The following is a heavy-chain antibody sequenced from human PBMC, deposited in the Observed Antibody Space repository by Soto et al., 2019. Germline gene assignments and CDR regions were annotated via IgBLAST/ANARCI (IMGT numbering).Heavy chain of an antibody. J-gene: IGHJ4*02. V-gene: IGHV4-59*01. CDR2: VSYSGST. CDR3: ATRSSIYGDLVDC. Sequence: QVQLQESGPILVKPSETLSLTCTVSGDSIRSYYWSWIRQPPGKGLELIGYVSYSGSTNYNLSLTSRVTISVDTSKKLFSLRLSSVTAADTAVYDCATRSSIYGDLVDCWGQGTLVTVSP. D-gene: IGHD4-17*01. CDR1: GDSIRSYY.